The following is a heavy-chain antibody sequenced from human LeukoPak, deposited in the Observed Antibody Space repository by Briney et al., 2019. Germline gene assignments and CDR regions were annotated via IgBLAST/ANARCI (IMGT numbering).Heavy chain of an antibody. D-gene: IGHD5-24*01. CDR3: ARGTWATLYYYYMDV. V-gene: IGHV3-74*01. CDR1: GFTFSSYW. CDR2: INSDGSST. Sequence: PGGSLRLSCAASGFTFSSYWMHWVRQAPGKGLLCVSRINSDGSSTSYADSVKGRFTISRDNAKNTLYLQMNRLRAEDTAVYYCARGTWATLYYYYMDVWGKGTTVTISS. J-gene: IGHJ6*03.